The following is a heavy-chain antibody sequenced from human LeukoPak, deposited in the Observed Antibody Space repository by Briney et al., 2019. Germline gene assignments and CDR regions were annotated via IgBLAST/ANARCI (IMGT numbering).Heavy chain of an antibody. CDR2: ISYDGSNK. Sequence: QPGGSLRLFCAASGLTFNNYAMLWVRHAPGKGLQWVAVISYDGSNKYYADSVKGRFTISRDNSKNTLYLQMNSLRAEDTAVYYCARDSGFSGTQRGEYWGQGTLVTVSS. CDR3: ARDSGFSGTQRGEY. CDR1: GLTFNNYA. V-gene: IGHV3-30*04. D-gene: IGHD3/OR15-3a*01. J-gene: IGHJ4*02.